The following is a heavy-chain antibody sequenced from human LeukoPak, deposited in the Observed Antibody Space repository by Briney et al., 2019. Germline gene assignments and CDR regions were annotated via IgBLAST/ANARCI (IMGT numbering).Heavy chain of an antibody. J-gene: IGHJ5*01. V-gene: IGHV4-4*07. Sequence: SESLSLTCTVSGGSISSDYWSWIRQPAGKGREWIGRIYTGGSTNYNPAPKNRVTTTVDTTNNQFPLKLSSVPAADTAVYYCARDPRSGWYWFDSWGQGTLVTVSS. CDR3: ARDPRSGWYWFDS. CDR1: GGSISSDY. CDR2: IYTGGST. D-gene: IGHD6-19*01.